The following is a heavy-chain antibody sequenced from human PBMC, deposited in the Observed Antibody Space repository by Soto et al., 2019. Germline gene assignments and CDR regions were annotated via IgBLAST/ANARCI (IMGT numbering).Heavy chain of an antibody. CDR3: ARGGVQLPVDY. D-gene: IGHD1-1*01. Sequence: QVQLQQWGAGLLKPSETLSLTCAVYGGSFSGYYWSWIRQPPGKGLEWIGEINHSGSTNYNPSLKSRVTISVDTSKYQFSRKLSSVTAADTAVYYCARGGVQLPVDYWGQGTLVTVSS. CDR2: INHSGST. CDR1: GGSFSGYY. V-gene: IGHV4-34*01. J-gene: IGHJ4*02.